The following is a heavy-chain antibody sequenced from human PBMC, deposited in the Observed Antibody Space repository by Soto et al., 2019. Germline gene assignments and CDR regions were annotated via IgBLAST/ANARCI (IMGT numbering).Heavy chain of an antibody. CDR2: RNPNSGNT. CDR3: ARVLSRASYYDFWSGYYNYYYYGMDV. Sequence: QVQLVQSGAEVKKPGASVKVSCKASGYTFTSYDINWVRQATGQGLAWMGWRNPNSGNTGYAQKFQGRVTMTRNTSISTAYMELSSLRSEDTAVYYCARVLSRASYYDFWSGYYNYYYYGMDVWGQGTTVTVSS. J-gene: IGHJ6*02. CDR1: GYTFTSYD. D-gene: IGHD3-3*01. V-gene: IGHV1-8*01.